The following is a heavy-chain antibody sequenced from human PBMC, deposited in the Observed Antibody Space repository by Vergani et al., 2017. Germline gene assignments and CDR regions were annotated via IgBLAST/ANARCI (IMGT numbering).Heavy chain of an antibody. V-gene: IGHV4-61*02. J-gene: IGHJ3*02. CDR3: ARDIDYRGTGSTAFDI. CDR2: IYTSGST. CDR1: GGSISSGSYY. D-gene: IGHD4-11*01. Sequence: QVQLQESGPGLVKPSQTLSLTCTVSGGSISSGSYYWSWIRQPAGKGLEWIGRIYTSGSTNYNPSLKSRVTISVDTSKNQFSLKLSSVTAADTAVYYCARDIDYRGTGSTAFDIWGQGTMVTVSS.